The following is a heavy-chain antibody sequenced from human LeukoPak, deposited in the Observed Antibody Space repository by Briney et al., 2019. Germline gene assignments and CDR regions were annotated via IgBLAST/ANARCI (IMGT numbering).Heavy chain of an antibody. Sequence: ASVKVSCKASGYTFTSYYMHWVRQAPGQGLEWMGIINPSGGSTSYAQKFQGRVTMTRDTSTSTVYMELSSLRSEDTAVYCCALGDAVTHYYYYMDVWGKGTTVTVSS. CDR1: GYTFTSYY. CDR2: INPSGGST. J-gene: IGHJ6*03. CDR3: ALGDAVTHYYYYMDV. D-gene: IGHD3-16*01. V-gene: IGHV1-46*01.